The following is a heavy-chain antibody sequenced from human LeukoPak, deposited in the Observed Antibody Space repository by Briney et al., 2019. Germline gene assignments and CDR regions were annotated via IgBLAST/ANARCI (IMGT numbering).Heavy chain of an antibody. CDR1: GGSISSTSWY. Sequence: SETLSLTCTVSGGSISSTSWYWGWIRQPPGKGLEWIASIYYSGTTYYNSSLQSRVTISVDTSKNQYSLRLISVTAADTAVYYCARAGFGSGWHYFDYWGRGILVSVSS. V-gene: IGHV4-39*07. CDR3: ARAGFGSGWHYFDY. D-gene: IGHD6-19*01. J-gene: IGHJ4*01. CDR2: IYYSGTT.